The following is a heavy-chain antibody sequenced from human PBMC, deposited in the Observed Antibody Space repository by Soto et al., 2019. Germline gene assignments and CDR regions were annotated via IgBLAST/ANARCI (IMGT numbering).Heavy chain of an antibody. J-gene: IGHJ3*02. CDR2: FDPEDGET. Sequence: GASVKVSCKVSGYTLTELSMHWVRQAPGKGLEWMGGFDPEDGETIYAQKFQGRVTVTEDTSTDTAYMELTSLRSEDTAVYYCAREMATIGSAFDIWGQGTMVTVSS. CDR3: AREMATIGSAFDI. D-gene: IGHD5-12*01. CDR1: GYTLTELS. V-gene: IGHV1-24*01.